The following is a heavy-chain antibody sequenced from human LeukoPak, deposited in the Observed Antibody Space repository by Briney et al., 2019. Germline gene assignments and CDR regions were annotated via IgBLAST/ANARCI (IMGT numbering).Heavy chain of an antibody. Sequence: SETLSLTCTVSGGSISSGSYYWSWIRQPAGKGLEWIGRIYTSGSTNYNPSLKSRVTISVDTSKNQFSLKLSSVTAADTAVYYCARIPAAPLNYYYYYMDVWGKGTTVTVSS. J-gene: IGHJ6*03. D-gene: IGHD2-2*01. V-gene: IGHV4-61*02. CDR2: IYTSGST. CDR1: GGSISSGSYY. CDR3: ARIPAAPLNYYYYYMDV.